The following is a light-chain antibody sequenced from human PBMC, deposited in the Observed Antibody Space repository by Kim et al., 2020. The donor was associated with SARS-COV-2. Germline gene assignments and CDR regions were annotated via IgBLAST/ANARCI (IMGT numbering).Light chain of an antibody. Sequence: QSALTQPRSVSGSPGQSVTISCTGTSSDVGGYNHVSWYQQHPGKAPKLMIYDVSKRPSGVPDRFSGSKSGNTASLTISGLQAEDETDYYCCSYAGSYTHVVFGGGTQLTVL. CDR3: CSYAGSYTHVV. J-gene: IGLJ2*01. CDR2: DVS. CDR1: SSDVGGYNH. V-gene: IGLV2-11*01.